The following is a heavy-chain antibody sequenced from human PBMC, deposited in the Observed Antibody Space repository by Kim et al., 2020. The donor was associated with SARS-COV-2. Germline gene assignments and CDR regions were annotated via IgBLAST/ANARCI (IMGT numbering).Heavy chain of an antibody. Sequence: GGSLRLSCAASGFTVSSNYMSWVRQAPGKGLEWVSVIYSGGSTYYADSVKGRFTISRDNSKNTLYLQMNSLRAEDTAVYYCARAKRYCTNGVGYRTLYGMDVWGQGTTVTVSS. D-gene: IGHD2-8*01. V-gene: IGHV3-53*01. CDR1: GFTVSSNY. CDR3: ARAKRYCTNGVGYRTLYGMDV. J-gene: IGHJ6*02. CDR2: IYSGGST.